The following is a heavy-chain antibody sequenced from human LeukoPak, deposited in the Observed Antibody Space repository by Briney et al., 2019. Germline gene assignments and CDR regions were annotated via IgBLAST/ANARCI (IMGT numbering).Heavy chain of an antibody. CDR1: GYSISSGYY. CDR2: INHSGST. Sequence: PSETLSLTCAVSGYSISSGYYWSWIRQPPGNGLEWIGEINHSGSTNYNPSLKSRVTISVDTSKNQFSLKLSSVTAADTAVYYCARGVVPGAFDIWGQGTMVTVSS. CDR3: ARGVVPGAFDI. J-gene: IGHJ3*02. D-gene: IGHD2-15*01. V-gene: IGHV4-34*01.